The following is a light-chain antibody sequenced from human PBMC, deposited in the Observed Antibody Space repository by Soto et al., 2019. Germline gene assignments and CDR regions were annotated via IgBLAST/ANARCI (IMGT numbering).Light chain of an antibody. Sequence: DIQLTQSPSSLSASVGDRVTITCRVSQGISSYLNWYRQKPGKVPKLLVYSASNLQSGVPSRFRGSGSGKEFTLYMSSRQPEDVATSYGERTYHAYALTFGGGTKVEI. CDR2: SAS. V-gene: IGKV1-27*01. CDR1: QGISSY. J-gene: IGKJ4*01. CDR3: ERTYHAYALT.